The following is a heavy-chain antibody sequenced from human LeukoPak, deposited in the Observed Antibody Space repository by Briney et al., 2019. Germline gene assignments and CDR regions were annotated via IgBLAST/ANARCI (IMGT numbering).Heavy chain of an antibody. Sequence: GRSLRLSCAASGFTFSSYGMHWVRQAPGKGLEWVAVIWYDGSNKYYADSVKGRFTISRDNSKNTLYLQMNSLRAEDTAVYYCARGYYDSSGYYPYINYFDYWGQGTLVTVSS. J-gene: IGHJ4*02. V-gene: IGHV3-33*01. D-gene: IGHD3-22*01. CDR2: IWYDGSNK. CDR3: ARGYYDSSGYYPYINYFDY. CDR1: GFTFSSYG.